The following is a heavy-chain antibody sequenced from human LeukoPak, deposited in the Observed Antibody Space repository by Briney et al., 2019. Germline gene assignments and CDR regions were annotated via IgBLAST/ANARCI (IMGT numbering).Heavy chain of an antibody. Sequence: ASVKVSCKASGYTFTDYYMHWVRQAPGQGLEWMGWINPNSGGTNYAQKFQGRVTMTRDTSISTAYMELSSLRSDDMAVYYCEVYGDPADYWGEGALVTVSS. J-gene: IGHJ4*02. CDR3: EVYGDPADY. CDR2: INPNSGGT. D-gene: IGHD4-17*01. V-gene: IGHV1-2*02. CDR1: GYTFTDYY.